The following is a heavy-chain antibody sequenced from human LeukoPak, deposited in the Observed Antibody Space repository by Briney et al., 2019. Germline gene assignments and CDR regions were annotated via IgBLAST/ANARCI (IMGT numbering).Heavy chain of an antibody. V-gene: IGHV3-48*02. J-gene: IGHJ3*01. D-gene: IGHD1-1*01. CDR2: IRRESEFI. CDR1: GFSISSFP. Sequence: GGSLRLSCADSGFSISSFPFNWVRQAPGKGLEWIAHIRRESEFISYADSVKGRFTISRDNGKKTLYLQMSSLRDEDTAVYFCGRDHDLAFDLWGQGTMVTVSS. CDR3: GRDHDLAFDL.